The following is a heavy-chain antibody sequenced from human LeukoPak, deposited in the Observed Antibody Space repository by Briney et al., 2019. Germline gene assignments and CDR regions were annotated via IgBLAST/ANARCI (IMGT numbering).Heavy chain of an antibody. J-gene: IGHJ4*02. CDR3: AKDPFYYHILACNFDY. V-gene: IGHV3-23*01. CDR2: ISGSGGST. CDR1: GFTFSSYA. D-gene: IGHD3-9*01. Sequence: PGGSLRLSCAASGFTFSSYAMSWVRQAPGKGLEWVSAISGSGGSTYYADSVKGRFTISRDNSKNTLYLQMNSLRAEDTAVYYCAKDPFYYHILACNFDYWGQGTLVTVSS.